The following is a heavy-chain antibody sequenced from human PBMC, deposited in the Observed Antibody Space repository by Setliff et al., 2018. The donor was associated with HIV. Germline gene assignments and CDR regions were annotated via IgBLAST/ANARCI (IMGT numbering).Heavy chain of an antibody. Sequence: ASVKVSCKASGYTFTSFSLHWVRQAPGQGLEWMGIINPSGDVIRYAQKFQGRVTMTRDTSTSTVYMELRSLRSDDTAVYYCARAPEGLGYSGYDNDCWGQGTLVTVSS. J-gene: IGHJ4*02. CDR3: ARAPEGLGYSGYDNDC. D-gene: IGHD5-12*01. CDR1: GYTFTSFS. V-gene: IGHV1-46*01. CDR2: INPSGDVI.